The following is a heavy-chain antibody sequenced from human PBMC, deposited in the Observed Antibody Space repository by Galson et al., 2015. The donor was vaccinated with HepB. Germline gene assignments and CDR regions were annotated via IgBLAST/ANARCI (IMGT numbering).Heavy chain of an antibody. Sequence: SLRLSCAASGFTFSSYWMSWVRQAPGKGLEWVANIKQDGSEKYYVDSVKGRSTISRDNAKNSLHQQMNSLRAEDTAVYYCARDRPGWFGELRGMDVWGQGATVTVSS. CDR1: GFTFSSYW. V-gene: IGHV3-7*01. CDR3: ARDRPGWFGELRGMDV. CDR2: IKQDGSEK. J-gene: IGHJ6*02. D-gene: IGHD3-10*01.